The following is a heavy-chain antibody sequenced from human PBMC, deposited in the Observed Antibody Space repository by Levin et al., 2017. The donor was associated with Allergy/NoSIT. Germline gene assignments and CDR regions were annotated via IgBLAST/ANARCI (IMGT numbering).Heavy chain of an antibody. CDR3: AKVRANYGIAPDAFDI. J-gene: IGHJ3*02. V-gene: IGHV3-23*01. CDR2: ISGSGGST. D-gene: IGHD3-9*01. CDR1: GFTFSSYA. Sequence: GGSLRLSCAASGFTFSSYAMSWVRQAPGKGLEWVSAISGSGGSTYYADSVKGRFTISRDNSKNTLYLQMNSLRAEDTAVYYCAKVRANYGIAPDAFDIWGQGTMVTVSS.